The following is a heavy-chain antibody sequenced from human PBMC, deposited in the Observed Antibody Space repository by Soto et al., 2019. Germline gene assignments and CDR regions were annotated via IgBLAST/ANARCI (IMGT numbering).Heavy chain of an antibody. CDR2: ISGSGGST. Sequence: EVQLLESGGGLVQPGGSLRLSCAASGFTFSSYAMNWVRQAPGKGLEWVSAISGSGGSTYYADSVKGRFTISRDNSKNTLYLQMSSLRAEDTAVAAATNNWFDPWGQGTLVTVSS. D-gene: IGHD2-15*01. V-gene: IGHV3-23*01. J-gene: IGHJ5*02. CDR1: GFTFSSYA. CDR3: TNNWFDP.